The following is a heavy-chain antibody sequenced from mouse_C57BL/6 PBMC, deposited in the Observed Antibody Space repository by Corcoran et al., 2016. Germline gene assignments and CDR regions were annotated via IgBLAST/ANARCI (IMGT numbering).Heavy chain of an antibody. V-gene: IGHV1-75*01. Sequence: QVQLQQSGPELVKPGPSVKISCKASGYTFTDCYINWVKQRPGQGLEWIGWIFPGSGSTYYNEKFKGKATLTVDKSSSTAYMLLSSLTSEDSAVYFCARGSTTVVNFDYWGQGTTLAVSS. J-gene: IGHJ2*01. CDR3: ARGSTTVVNFDY. CDR2: IFPGSGST. CDR1: GYTFTDCY. D-gene: IGHD1-1*01.